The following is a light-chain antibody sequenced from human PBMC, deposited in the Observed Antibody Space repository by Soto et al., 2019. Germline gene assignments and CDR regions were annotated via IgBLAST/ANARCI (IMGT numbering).Light chain of an antibody. J-gene: IGLJ1*01. CDR3: SSYTSSSTL. CDR1: SRDIGNYNY. Sequence: QSVLTQPASVSGSPGQSITISCTGTSRDIGNYNYVSWYQQHPGKAPKLMIYAVTDRPSGVSSRFSGSKSGNTASLTISGLQAEDEADYYCSSYTSSSTLFGTGTKVTVL. CDR2: AVT. V-gene: IGLV2-14*01.